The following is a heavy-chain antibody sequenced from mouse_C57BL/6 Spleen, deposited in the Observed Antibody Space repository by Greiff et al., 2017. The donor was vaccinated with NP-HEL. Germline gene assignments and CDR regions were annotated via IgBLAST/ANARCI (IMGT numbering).Heavy chain of an antibody. V-gene: IGHV14-4*01. D-gene: IGHD2-3*01. CDR2: IDPENGDT. CDR3: TTSDGYYDHY. J-gene: IGHJ2*01. Sequence: VQLQQSGAELVRPGASVKLSCTASGFNIKDDYMHWVKQRPEQGLEWIGWIDPENGDTEYASKFQGKATITADTSSNTAYLQLSSLTSEDTAVYYCTTSDGYYDHYWGQGTTLTVSS. CDR1: GFNIKDDY.